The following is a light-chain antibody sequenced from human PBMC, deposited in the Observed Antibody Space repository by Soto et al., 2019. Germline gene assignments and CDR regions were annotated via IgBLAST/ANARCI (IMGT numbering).Light chain of an antibody. CDR3: CSYAGSYTWV. Sequence: QSALTQPASVSGSTGQSITISCTGTSSDVGGYNYVSWYQQHPGKAPKLMIYEVSNRPSGVSNRFSGSKSGNTASLTISGLQAEDEADYYCCSYAGSYTWVFGGGTKVTV. J-gene: IGLJ3*02. CDR2: EVS. CDR1: SSDVGGYNY. V-gene: IGLV2-14*01.